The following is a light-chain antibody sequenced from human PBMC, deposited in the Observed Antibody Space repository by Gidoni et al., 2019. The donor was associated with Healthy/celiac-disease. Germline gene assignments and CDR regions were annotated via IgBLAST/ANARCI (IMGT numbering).Light chain of an antibody. Sequence: DIVLTQSPATLSLSPGERATLSCRASQSVSSYLAWYQQKPGQAPRLLIYDASNRATGIPARFSGSGSGTDFTLTISSLEPEDFAVYYCQQRSPPITFGQGTRLEIK. CDR2: DAS. CDR1: QSVSSY. V-gene: IGKV3-11*01. J-gene: IGKJ5*01. CDR3: QQRSPPIT.